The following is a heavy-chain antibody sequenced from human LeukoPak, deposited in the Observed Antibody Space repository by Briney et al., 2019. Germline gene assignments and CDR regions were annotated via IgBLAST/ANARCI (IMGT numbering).Heavy chain of an antibody. D-gene: IGHD6-13*01. CDR2: IYYSGST. Sequence: SETLSLTCTVSGGSISSSSYYWSWIQQPPGKGLEWIGYIYYSGSTYYNPSLKSRVTISVDTSKNQFSLKLSSVTAADTAVYYCARGDSSSWYYYYGMDVWGQGTTVTVSS. V-gene: IGHV4-30-4*08. CDR3: ARGDSSSWYYYYGMDV. CDR1: GGSISSSSYY. J-gene: IGHJ6*02.